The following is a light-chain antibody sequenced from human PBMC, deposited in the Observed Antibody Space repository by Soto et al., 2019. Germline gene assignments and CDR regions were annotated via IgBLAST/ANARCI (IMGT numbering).Light chain of an antibody. V-gene: IGKV3-11*01. CDR1: QSVSTY. CDR2: DAS. CDR3: QQRGNWPPIT. J-gene: IGKJ5*01. Sequence: ESVLTQSAATLSLSPGERATLSCRASQSVSTYLAWYQQKPGQAPRLLIYDASNRATGIPARFSGSGSGTDFTLTISSLEPEDFAVYYCQQRGNWPPITFGQGTRLEIK.